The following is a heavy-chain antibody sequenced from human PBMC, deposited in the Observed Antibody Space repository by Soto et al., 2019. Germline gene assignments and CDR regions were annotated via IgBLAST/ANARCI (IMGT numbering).Heavy chain of an antibody. CDR1: GFTFSSFA. D-gene: IGHD3-3*01. J-gene: IGHJ5*02. CDR2: ISHDGRIE. V-gene: IGHV3-30-3*01. CDR3: ARDGLPDDFRSGGYWFDP. Sequence: GGSLTLSCAASGFTFSSFALHWVRQAPGEGLEWVALISHDGRIENYADSVKGRFIISRDNSKNTVYMQMDSLRLEDTGVYYCARDGLPDDFRSGGYWFDPWGQGTQVTVSS.